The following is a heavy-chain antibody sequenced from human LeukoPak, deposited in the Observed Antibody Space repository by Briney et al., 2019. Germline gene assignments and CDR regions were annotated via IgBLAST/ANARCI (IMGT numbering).Heavy chain of an antibody. CDR1: GFTVSSNY. Sequence: PGGSLRLSCAASGFTVSSNYMSWVRQAPGKGLEWVSVIYSGGGTYYADSVKGRFTISRDNSKNTLYLQMNSLRAEDTAVYYCASPKAVLRYFDWLPLDYWGQGTLVTVSS. CDR3: ASPKAVLRYFDWLPLDY. J-gene: IGHJ4*02. D-gene: IGHD3-9*01. V-gene: IGHV3-53*01. CDR2: IYSGGGT.